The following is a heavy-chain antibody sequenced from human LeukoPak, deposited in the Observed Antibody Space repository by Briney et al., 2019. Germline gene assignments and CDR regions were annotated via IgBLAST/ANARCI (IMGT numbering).Heavy chain of an antibody. V-gene: IGHV3-23*01. D-gene: IGHD6-19*01. CDR2: ISDSGDST. Sequence: GGSLRLSCAASGFSFSSYGMSWVRQAPGKGLEWVSGISDSGDSTNYADSVKGRFTISRDISKNTLFLQMNSLRAEDTAVYYCAKIQGWFNAAFHIGGQGTMVTVSS. J-gene: IGHJ3*02. CDR1: GFSFSSYG. CDR3: AKIQGWFNAAFHI.